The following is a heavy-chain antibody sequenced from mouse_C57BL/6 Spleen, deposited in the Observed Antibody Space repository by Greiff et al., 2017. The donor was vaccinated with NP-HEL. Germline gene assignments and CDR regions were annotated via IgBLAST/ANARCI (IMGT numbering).Heavy chain of an antibody. Sequence: DVMLVESGGGLVKPGGSLKLSCAASGFTFSSYTMSWVRQTPEKRLEWVATISGGGGNTYYPDSVKGRFTISRDNAKNTLYLQMSSLRSEDTALYYCARHEGYGNYWYFDVWGTGTTVTVSS. J-gene: IGHJ1*03. CDR1: GFTFSSYT. CDR2: ISGGGGNT. D-gene: IGHD2-1*01. V-gene: IGHV5-9*01. CDR3: ARHEGYGNYWYFDV.